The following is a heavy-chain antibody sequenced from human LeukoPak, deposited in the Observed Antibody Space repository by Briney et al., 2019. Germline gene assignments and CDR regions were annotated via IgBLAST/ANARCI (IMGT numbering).Heavy chain of an antibody. J-gene: IGHJ4*02. CDR1: GGTFSSYA. CDR2: IIPILGIA. D-gene: IGHD3-22*01. Sequence: SVKVSCKASGGTFSSYAISWVRQAPGQGLEWMGRIIPILGIANYAQKFQGRVTITADKSTSTAYMELSSLRSEDTAVYYCARDWSYYDSSGYQYYFDYWGQGTLVTVSS. V-gene: IGHV1-69*04. CDR3: ARDWSYYDSSGYQYYFDY.